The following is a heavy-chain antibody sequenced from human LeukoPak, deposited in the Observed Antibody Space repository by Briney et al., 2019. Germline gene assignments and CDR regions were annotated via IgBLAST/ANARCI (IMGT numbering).Heavy chain of an antibody. Sequence: KSGGSLRLSCVASGFTFSNYAMTWVRQAPGKGLEWVSSISSTSSYIYYADSMKGRFTISRDNAKNSLYLQMNSLRAEDTAVYYCARALWSGPVYYGMDVWGQGTTVTVSS. D-gene: IGHD3-10*01. CDR1: GFTFSNYA. CDR2: ISSTSSYI. J-gene: IGHJ6*02. V-gene: IGHV3-21*01. CDR3: ARALWSGPVYYGMDV.